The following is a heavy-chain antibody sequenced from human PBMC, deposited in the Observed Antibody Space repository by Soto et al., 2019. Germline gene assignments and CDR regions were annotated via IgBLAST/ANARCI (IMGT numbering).Heavy chain of an antibody. CDR2: IYYSGST. CDR1: GGSISSSSYY. CDR3: ARDDYGDLNPFDY. J-gene: IGHJ4*02. D-gene: IGHD4-17*01. Sequence: QLQLQESGPGLVKPSETLSLTCTVSGGSISSSSYYWGWIRQPPGKGLEWIGSIYYSGSTYYNPSLKSRVTISVDTSKNQFSLKLSSVTAADTAVYYCARDDYGDLNPFDYWGQGTLVTVSS. V-gene: IGHV4-39*01.